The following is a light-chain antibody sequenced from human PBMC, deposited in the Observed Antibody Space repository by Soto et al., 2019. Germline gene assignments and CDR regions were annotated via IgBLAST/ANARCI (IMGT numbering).Light chain of an antibody. J-gene: IGLJ2*01. V-gene: IGLV2-14*01. Sequence: QSALTQPASVSGSPGQSITISCTGTSSDVGGYNYVSWYQQHPGKAPKLMIYDVSNRPSRVSNRFSGSKSGNTASLTISGLQAEDEADYYCSSYTSSSTRKVFGGGTQLTVL. CDR2: DVS. CDR3: SSYTSSSTRKV. CDR1: SSDVGGYNY.